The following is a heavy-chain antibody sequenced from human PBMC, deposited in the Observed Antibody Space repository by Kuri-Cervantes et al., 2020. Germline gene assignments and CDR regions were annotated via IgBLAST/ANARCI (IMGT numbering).Heavy chain of an antibody. CDR3: VIVVVVAATGDYFDY. CDR1: GFTFSGSA. J-gene: IGHJ4*02. CDR2: IRSKANSYAT. Sequence: GESLKISCAASGFTFSGSAMHWVRQASGKGLEWVGRIRSKANSYATAYAASVKGRFTISRDDSKNTAYLQMNSLKTEDTAVYYCVIVVVVAATGDYFDYWGQGTPVTVSS. D-gene: IGHD2-15*01. V-gene: IGHV3-73*01.